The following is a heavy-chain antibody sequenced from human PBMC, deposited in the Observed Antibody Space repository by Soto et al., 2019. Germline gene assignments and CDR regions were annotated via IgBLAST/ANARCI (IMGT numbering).Heavy chain of an antibody. D-gene: IGHD3-16*01. Sequence: PSETLSLTCTVSGGSISSGGYYWSWIRQHPGKGLEWIGYIYYSGSTYYNPSLKSRVTISVDTSKNQFSLKLSSVTAADTAVYYCASILEYEYIRGNDHPFEYWGQGTLVTVSS. CDR2: IYYSGST. J-gene: IGHJ4*02. CDR1: GGSISSGGYY. V-gene: IGHV4-31*03. CDR3: ASILEYEYIRGNDHPFEY.